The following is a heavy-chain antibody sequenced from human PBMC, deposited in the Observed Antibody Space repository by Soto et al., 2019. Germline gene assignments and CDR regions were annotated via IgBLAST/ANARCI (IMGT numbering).Heavy chain of an antibody. CDR1: GGTFSSYA. Sequence: QVQLVQSGAEVKKPGSSVKVSCKASGGTFSSYAISWVRQAPGQGLEWMGGIIPIFGTANYAQKFQGRVTITADESTSTAYMELSSLRSEDTAVYYCARVLRWYSSGLDGYFDYWGQGTLVTVSS. CDR2: IIPIFGTA. J-gene: IGHJ4*02. D-gene: IGHD6-19*01. V-gene: IGHV1-69*01. CDR3: ARVLRWYSSGLDGYFDY.